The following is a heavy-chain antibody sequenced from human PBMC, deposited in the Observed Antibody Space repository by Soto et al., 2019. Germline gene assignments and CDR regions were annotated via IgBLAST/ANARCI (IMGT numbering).Heavy chain of an antibody. CDR1: GGTFSSYT. D-gene: IGHD3-10*01. CDR2: IIPILGIA. Sequence: ASVKVSCKASGGTFSSYTISWVRQAPGQGLEWMGRIIPILGIANYAQKFQGRVTITADKSTSTAYMELSSLRSEDTAVYYCARDKVTMVRGANDAFDIWGQGTMVTVSS. CDR3: ARDKVTMVRGANDAFDI. J-gene: IGHJ3*02. V-gene: IGHV1-69*04.